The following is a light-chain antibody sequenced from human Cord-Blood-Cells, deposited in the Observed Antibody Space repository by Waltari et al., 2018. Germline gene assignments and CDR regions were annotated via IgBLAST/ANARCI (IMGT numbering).Light chain of an antibody. CDR1: SSDVGGYNY. CDR3: SSYTSSSTLV. CDR2: DVR. V-gene: IGLV2-14*01. J-gene: IGLJ1*01. Sequence: QSALTQPASVSGSPGQSITISCTGTSSDVGGYNYVSCYQQTPGKAPKLMSYDVRNRPSGVSNRFAGSKSGNTASLTISGLQAEDEADYYCSSYTSSSTLVFGTGTKVTVL.